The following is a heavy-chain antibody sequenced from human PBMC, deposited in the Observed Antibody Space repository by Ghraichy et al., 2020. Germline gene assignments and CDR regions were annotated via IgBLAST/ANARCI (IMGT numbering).Heavy chain of an antibody. D-gene: IGHD6-19*01. CDR3: ARDASSGWFFDY. J-gene: IGHJ4*02. V-gene: IGHV3-7*01. Sequence: LTLTCAASGFTFSSYWMSWVRQAPGKGLEWVANIKQDGSEKYYVDSVKGRFTISRDNAKNSLYLQMNSLRAEDTAVYYCARDASSGWFFDYWGQGTLVTVSS. CDR2: IKQDGSEK. CDR1: GFTFSSYW.